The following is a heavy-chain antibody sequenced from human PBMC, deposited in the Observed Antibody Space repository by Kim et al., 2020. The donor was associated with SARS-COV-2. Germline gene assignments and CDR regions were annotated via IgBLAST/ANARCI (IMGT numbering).Heavy chain of an antibody. CDR2: IYSGGST. Sequence: GGSLRLSCAASGFTVSSNYMSWVRQAPGKGLEWVSVIYSGGSTYYADSVKGRFTISRDNSKNTLYLQMNSLRAEDTAVYYCARGSIAAAVPSYGMDVWGQGTPVTVSS. D-gene: IGHD6-13*01. CDR1: GFTVSSNY. CDR3: ARGSIAAAVPSYGMDV. J-gene: IGHJ6*02. V-gene: IGHV3-53*01.